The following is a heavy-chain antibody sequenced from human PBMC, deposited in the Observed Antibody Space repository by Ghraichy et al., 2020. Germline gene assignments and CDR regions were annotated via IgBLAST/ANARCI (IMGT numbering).Heavy chain of an antibody. Sequence: GGSLRLSCAASGFTFSSYAMSWVRQAPGKGLEWVSAISGSGGSTYYADSVKGRFTISRDNSKNTLYLQMNSLRAEDTAVYYCAKDEYSYGIYYYYYGMDVWGQGTTVTVSS. V-gene: IGHV3-23*01. CDR2: ISGSGGST. J-gene: IGHJ6*02. CDR1: GFTFSSYA. D-gene: IGHD5-18*01. CDR3: AKDEYSYGIYYYYYGMDV.